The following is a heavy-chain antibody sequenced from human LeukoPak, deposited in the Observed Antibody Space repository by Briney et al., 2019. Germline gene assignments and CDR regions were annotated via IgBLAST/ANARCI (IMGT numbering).Heavy chain of an antibody. J-gene: IGHJ5*02. CDR1: GFIVSSNY. CDR2: IYSGGST. CDR3: ARGGSSGWNWFDP. V-gene: IGHV3-66*01. Sequence: PGGSLRLSCAASGFIVSSNYMTWVRQALGKGLEWVSVIYSGGSTYYADSVKGRFTISRDNSKNTLYLQVNSLRAEDTAVYYCARGGSSGWNWFDPWGQGTLVTVSS. D-gene: IGHD6-19*01.